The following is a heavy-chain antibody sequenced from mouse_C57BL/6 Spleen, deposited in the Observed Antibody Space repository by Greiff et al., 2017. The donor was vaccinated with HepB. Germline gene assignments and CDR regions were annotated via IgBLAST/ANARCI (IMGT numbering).Heavy chain of an antibody. D-gene: IGHD1-1*01. V-gene: IGHV1-80*01. Sequence: QVTLKVSGAELVKPGASVKISCKASGYAFSSYWMNWVKQRPGKGLEWIGQIYPGDGDTNYNGKFKGKATLTADKSSSTAYMQLSSLTSEDSAVYFCARKEDLLSAMDYWGQGTSVTVSS. CDR2: IYPGDGDT. CDR3: ARKEDLLSAMDY. CDR1: GYAFSSYW. J-gene: IGHJ4*01.